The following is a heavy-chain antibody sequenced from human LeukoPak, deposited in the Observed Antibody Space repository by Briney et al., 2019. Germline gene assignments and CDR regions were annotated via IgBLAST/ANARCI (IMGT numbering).Heavy chain of an antibody. D-gene: IGHD6-19*01. V-gene: IGHV3-23*01. J-gene: IGHJ6*02. CDR2: ISASGGST. CDR3: AKRYGIAVAGPGCMDV. Sequence: GGSLRLSCAASGFTFSSYAMSWVRQAPGKGLEWVSGISASGGSTYYADSVKGRFTISRDNSKNTLYLQMNSLRAEDTAVYYCAKRYGIAVAGPGCMDVWGQGTTVTVSS. CDR1: GFTFSSYA.